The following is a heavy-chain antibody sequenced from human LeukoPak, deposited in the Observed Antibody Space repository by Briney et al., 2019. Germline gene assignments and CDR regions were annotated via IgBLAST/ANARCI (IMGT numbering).Heavy chain of an antibody. J-gene: IGHJ4*02. D-gene: IGHD5-24*01. CDR2: IIPIFGTA. V-gene: IGHV1-69*05. CDR1: GGTFSSYT. Sequence: SVKVSCKASGGTFSSYTISWVRQAPGQGLEWMGRIIPIFGTANYTQKFQGRVTITTDESTSTAYMELSSLRSEDTAVYYCARDWERDGYNAGFDYWGQGTLVTVSS. CDR3: ARDWERDGYNAGFDY.